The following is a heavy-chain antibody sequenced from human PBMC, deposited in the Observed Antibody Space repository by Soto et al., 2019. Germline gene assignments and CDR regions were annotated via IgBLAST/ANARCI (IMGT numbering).Heavy chain of an antibody. Sequence: LSLTCSVSGGCVSRGGYYWTGILQRPEAGLDDRHPGKGLERIGYVHHNDGADYNPSLECRTTIAVDTSKNQDSLRLTSVTAADTAVYFFARDQGGVIDYWGQGPLVTISS. CDR2: VHHNDGA. V-gene: IGHV4-31*03. D-gene: IGHD2-8*02. CDR1: GGCVSRGGYY. CDR3: ARDQGGVIDY. J-gene: IGHJ4*02.